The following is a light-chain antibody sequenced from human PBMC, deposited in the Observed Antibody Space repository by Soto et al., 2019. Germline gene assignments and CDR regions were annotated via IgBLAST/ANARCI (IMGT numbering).Light chain of an antibody. CDR1: QSVSSGY. CDR3: QQYSSSPRT. J-gene: IGKJ1*01. V-gene: IGKV3-20*01. Sequence: EIVLTQSPGTLSLSPGESATLSCRASQSVSSGYLAWYQQKPGQAPRLLIYGASSRATGIPDRFSGSGSGTVFTLTISRLEPEDFAVYYCQQYSSSPRTFGQGTKVEIK. CDR2: GAS.